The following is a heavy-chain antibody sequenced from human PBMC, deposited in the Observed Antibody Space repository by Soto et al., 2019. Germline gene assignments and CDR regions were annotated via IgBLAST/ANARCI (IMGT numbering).Heavy chain of an antibody. CDR2: VGGTGHGP. V-gene: IGHV3-23*01. J-gene: IGHJ5*02. CDR1: GFNFGDDA. D-gene: IGHD3-3*01. CDR3: AKTDHFGVVTDNWFDP. Sequence: EVQLLESGGGVVRPGGSLRLSCATSGFNFGDDAMAWVRQAPGKGLEWVASVGGTGHGPYHADSARGRFSVSRDNSKSTLYLQMNSLRAEDTAVYYCAKTDHFGVVTDNWFDPWGQGTQVTVSS.